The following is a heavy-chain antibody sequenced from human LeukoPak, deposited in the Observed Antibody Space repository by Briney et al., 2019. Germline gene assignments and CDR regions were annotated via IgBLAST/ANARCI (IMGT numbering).Heavy chain of an antibody. J-gene: IGHJ5*02. Sequence: PGGSLRLSCAASGFTVSSNYMSWVRQAPGKGLEWVSVIYSGGSTYYADSVKGRFTISRDNSRNTLYLQMNSLRAEDTAVYYCARDYREKGFDPWGQGTLVTVSS. CDR3: ARDYREKGFDP. CDR1: GFTVSSNY. CDR2: IYSGGST. D-gene: IGHD5-24*01. V-gene: IGHV3-53*01.